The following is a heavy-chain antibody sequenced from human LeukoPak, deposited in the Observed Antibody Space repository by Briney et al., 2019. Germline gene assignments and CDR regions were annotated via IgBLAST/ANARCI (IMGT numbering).Heavy chain of an antibody. D-gene: IGHD2-15*01. CDR3: ARGGGGIDY. Sequence: SGTLSLTCTVSGGSISSSYWSWIRQPPGKGLEWIGYISYSGSANYNPSLKSRLTISVDTSKNQFSLKLSSVTAADTAVYYCARGGGGIDYWGQGTLVTVSS. CDR2: ISYSGSA. V-gene: IGHV4-59*01. J-gene: IGHJ4*02. CDR1: GGSISSSY.